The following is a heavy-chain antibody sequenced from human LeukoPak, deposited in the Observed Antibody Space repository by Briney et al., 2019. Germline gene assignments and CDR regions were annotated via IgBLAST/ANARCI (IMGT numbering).Heavy chain of an antibody. CDR3: ARDRSSSSGDAFDI. CDR2: INPNSGGT. CDR1: GYTFTGYY. V-gene: IGHV1-2*04. Sequence: GASVKVSCKASGYTFTGYYMHWVRQAPGQGLEWMGWINPNSGGTNYAQKFQGWVTMTRDTSISTAYMELSRLRSDDTAVYYCARDRSSSSGDAFDIWGQGTMVTVSS. J-gene: IGHJ3*02. D-gene: IGHD6-13*01.